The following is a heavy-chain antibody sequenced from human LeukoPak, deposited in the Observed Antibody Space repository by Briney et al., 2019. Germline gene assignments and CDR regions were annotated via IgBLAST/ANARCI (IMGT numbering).Heavy chain of an antibody. J-gene: IGHJ6*03. CDR1: GYSISSGYY. Sequence: PSETLSLTCTVSGYSISSGYYWGWIRQPPGKGLEWIGTIYHSGSTYYNPSLKSRVTISLGTSKNQFSLKLGSVTAADTAVYYCARSYGYYYYMDVWGKGTTVTVSS. CDR3: ARSYGYYYYMDV. D-gene: IGHD3-10*01. CDR2: IYHSGST. V-gene: IGHV4-38-2*02.